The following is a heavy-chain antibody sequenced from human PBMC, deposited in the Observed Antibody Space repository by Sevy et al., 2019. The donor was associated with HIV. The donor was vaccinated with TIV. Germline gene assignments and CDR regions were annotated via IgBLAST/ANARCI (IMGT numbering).Heavy chain of an antibody. V-gene: IGHV3-72*01. J-gene: IGHJ4*02. Sequence: GGSLRLSCAASGFTFSDHYMEWVRQAPGKGLEWVGRTRNKADGYTTEYAASVKGRFTISRDDSENSLYLQMNSLKTEDTAVYYCSTHAGIAAAGRVFDYWGQGALDTVSS. CDR3: STHAGIAAAGRVFDY. D-gene: IGHD6-13*01. CDR2: TRNKADGYTT. CDR1: GFTFSDHY.